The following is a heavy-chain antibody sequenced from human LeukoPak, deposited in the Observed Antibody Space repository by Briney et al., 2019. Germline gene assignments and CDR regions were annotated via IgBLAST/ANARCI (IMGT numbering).Heavy chain of an antibody. V-gene: IGHV7-4-1*02. Sequence: ASVTVSCKASGYTFTSYGMNWVRQAPGQGLEWMGRINTNTGHPTYAQGFTGRFVFSLDTSVSTAYLQISSLKAEDTAVYYCVRDEYGEYEPNWGQGTLVTVSS. CDR2: INTNTGHP. J-gene: IGHJ4*02. CDR3: VRDEYGEYEPN. CDR1: GYTFTSYG. D-gene: IGHD4-17*01.